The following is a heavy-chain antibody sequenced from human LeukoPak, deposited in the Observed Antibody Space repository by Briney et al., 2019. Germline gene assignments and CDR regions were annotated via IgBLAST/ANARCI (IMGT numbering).Heavy chain of an antibody. CDR1: GYTFRSYA. Sequence: GGPLTLSCAASGYTFRSYAMSWVRQAPGKGLEWVSAISGSSGRTNYAASVKGRFTISRDNSKTTLSLKMNSLRAGTTAVYNFAKEVTDDILTGFFSWGQGTLVTVSS. D-gene: IGHD3-9*01. CDR3: AKEVTDDILTGFFS. J-gene: IGHJ5*02. CDR2: ISGSSGRT. V-gene: IGHV3-23*01.